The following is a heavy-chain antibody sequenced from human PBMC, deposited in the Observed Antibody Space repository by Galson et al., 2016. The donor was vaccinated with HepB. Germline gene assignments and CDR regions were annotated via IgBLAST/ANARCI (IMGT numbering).Heavy chain of an antibody. CDR3: ARRYFTYMDV. V-gene: IGHV4-31*03. CDR1: GGSISSGGYY. CDR2: IYYRGST. J-gene: IGHJ6*03. Sequence: TLSLTCSVSGGSISSGGYYWSWIRQQSGKGLEWIGNIYYRGSTSYNPSLKSRVTLSVDTSKNQFSLKLRSVTAADTAVYYCARRYFTYMDVWGKGTTFTVSS. D-gene: IGHD3-9*01.